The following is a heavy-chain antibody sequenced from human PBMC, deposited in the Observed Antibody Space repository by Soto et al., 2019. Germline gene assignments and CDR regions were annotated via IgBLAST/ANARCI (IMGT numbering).Heavy chain of an antibody. D-gene: IGHD3-3*01. V-gene: IGHV5-51*01. CDR1: GYSFTSYW. CDR2: IYPGDSDT. J-gene: IGHJ6*02. Sequence: PGASLKISCKGSGYSFTSYWIGWVRQMPGKGLEWMGIIYPGDSDTRYSPSFQGQVTISADKSISTAYLQWSSLKASDTAMYYCARHREMYYDFWSGYWKTYYYGMDVWGQGTTVTVSS. CDR3: ARHREMYYDFWSGYWKTYYYGMDV.